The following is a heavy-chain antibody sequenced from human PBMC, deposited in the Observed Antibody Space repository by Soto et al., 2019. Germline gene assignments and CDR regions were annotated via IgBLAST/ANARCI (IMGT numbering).Heavy chain of an antibody. CDR3: ARGYSTGYFDY. CDR1: GGTFSNYY. V-gene: IGHV1-69*01. D-gene: IGHD1-20*01. Sequence: QVQLVQSGAEVKKPGSSMKVSCKTSGGTFSNYYISWVRQAPGQGLEWMGDIIPMFDTPKYAQKFQGRGTITADESTSAAYMVLSSLRAEDTAVYYCARGYSTGYFDYWGQGTLITVSS. J-gene: IGHJ4*02. CDR2: IIPMFDTP.